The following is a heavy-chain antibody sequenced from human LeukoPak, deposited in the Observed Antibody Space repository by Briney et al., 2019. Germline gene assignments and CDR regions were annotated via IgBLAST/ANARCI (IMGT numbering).Heavy chain of an antibody. V-gene: IGHV4-59*01. Sequence: SSETLSLTCTVSGRSTSSYYWSWIRQPPGKGLEWIGYIYYSGNSNYNPSLNSRVTISVDTSKNQFSLRLSSVTAADTAIYYCARDLGYCSTASCYAWFDPWGQGTLVTVSS. D-gene: IGHD2-2*01. CDR1: GRSTSSYY. J-gene: IGHJ5*02. CDR2: IYYSGNS. CDR3: ARDLGYCSTASCYAWFDP.